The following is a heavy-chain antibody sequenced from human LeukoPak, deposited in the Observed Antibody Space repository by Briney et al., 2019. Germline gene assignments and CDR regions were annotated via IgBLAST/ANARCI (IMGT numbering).Heavy chain of an antibody. D-gene: IGHD3-3*01. J-gene: IGHJ4*02. CDR1: GGSISSGDYY. CDR3: ARVSPYYDFWSGYGDY. CDR2: IYYSGST. Sequence: SQTLSLTCTVSGGSISSGDYYWSWIRRPPGKGLEWIGYIYYSGSTYYNPSLKSRVTISVDTSKNQFSLKLSSVTAADTAVYYCARVSPYYDFWSGYGDYWGQGTLVTVPS. V-gene: IGHV4-30-4*08.